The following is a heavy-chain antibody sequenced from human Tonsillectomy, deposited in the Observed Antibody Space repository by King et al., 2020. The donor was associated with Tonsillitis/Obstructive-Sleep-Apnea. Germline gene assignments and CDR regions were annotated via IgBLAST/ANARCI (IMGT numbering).Heavy chain of an antibody. D-gene: IGHD6-19*01. V-gene: IGHV1-2*02. CDR3: ARAHVGIAVAGEFFDNYYYMDV. CDR2: INPNSGGT. J-gene: IGHJ6*03. Sequence: QLVQSGAEVKKPGASVKVSCKASGYTFTGYYMHWVRQAPGQGLEWMGWINPNSGGTNYAQKIQGRVTMTRETSISTAYMELSRPRSEDTAGYYCARAHVGIAVAGEFFDNYYYMDVWGQGTTVTVSS. CDR1: GYTFTGYY.